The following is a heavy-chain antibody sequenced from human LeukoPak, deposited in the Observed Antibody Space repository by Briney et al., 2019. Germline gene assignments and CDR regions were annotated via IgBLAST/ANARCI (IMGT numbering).Heavy chain of an antibody. J-gene: IGHJ6*03. CDR1: VFTFYSYA. D-gene: IGHD6-25*01. V-gene: IGHV3-23*01. CDR2: ISNYGHKT. CDR3: VRNAASDFYYYMGV. Sequence: GGSLRLSCVASVFTFYSYAMGWVRQSPGGGLECVSAISNYGHKTSYTDSVRGRLTISRDNSKNTVYLQMSSLRAEDTGIYYCVRNAASDFYYYMGVWGRGTTLIVS.